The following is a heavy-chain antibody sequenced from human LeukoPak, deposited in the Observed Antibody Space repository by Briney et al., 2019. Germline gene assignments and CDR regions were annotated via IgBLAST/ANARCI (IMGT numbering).Heavy chain of an antibody. CDR3: AKAPVTTCSGAYCYPFDY. CDR2: ISVSGNT. CDR1: GFNVRNNY. J-gene: IGHJ4*02. Sequence: GGSLRLSCAASGFNVRNNYMSWVRQGPGKGLEWVSAISVSGNTYHADSVKGRFTISRDSSKNTLYLQMNSLRAGDAAVYYCAKAPVTTCSGAYCYPFDYWSQGTLVTVSS. V-gene: IGHV3-53*01. D-gene: IGHD2-15*01.